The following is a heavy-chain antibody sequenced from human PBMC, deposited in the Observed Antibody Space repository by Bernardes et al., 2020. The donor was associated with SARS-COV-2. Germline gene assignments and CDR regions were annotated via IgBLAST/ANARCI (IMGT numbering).Heavy chain of an antibody. Sequence: ASVKVSCKASGYTFTTYGISWVRQAPGQGLEWVGWISGYNGHTKYAQNVQDRVTMTTDTSTSTAYMEMRSLRSDDTAVYYCARDPLPEIPGASNWFDPWGQGTLVTVSS. J-gene: IGHJ5*02. CDR3: ARDPLPEIPGASNWFDP. CDR1: GYTFTTYG. D-gene: IGHD2-2*01. CDR2: ISGYNGHT. V-gene: IGHV1-18*01.